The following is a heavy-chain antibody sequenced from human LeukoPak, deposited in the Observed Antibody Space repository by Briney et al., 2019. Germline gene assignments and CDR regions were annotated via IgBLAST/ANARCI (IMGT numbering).Heavy chain of an antibody. D-gene: IGHD6-13*01. CDR2: ISYDGSNK. Sequence: GGSLRLSCAASGFTFSSYAMHWVRQAPGKGLEWVAVISYDGSNKYYADSVKGRSTISRDYSKNTLFLQMNSLRAEDTAVYFCAKGTRTTPGTSFDCWGQGTLVTVSS. V-gene: IGHV3-30-3*01. J-gene: IGHJ4*02. CDR1: GFTFSSYA. CDR3: AKGTRTTPGTSFDC.